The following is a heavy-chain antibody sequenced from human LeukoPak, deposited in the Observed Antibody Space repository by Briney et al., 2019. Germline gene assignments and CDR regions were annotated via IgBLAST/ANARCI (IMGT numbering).Heavy chain of an antibody. J-gene: IGHJ4*02. CDR2: IKSKTDGGTT. V-gene: IGHV3-15*01. Sequence: GGSLRLSCAASGFTFSSYAMSWVRQAPGKGLEWVGRIKSKTDGGTTDYAAPVKGRFTISRDDSKNTLYLQMNSLKTEDTAVYYCTTHYGGSFSFDYWGQGTLVTVSS. CDR1: GFTFSSYA. D-gene: IGHD2-15*01. CDR3: TTHYGGSFSFDY.